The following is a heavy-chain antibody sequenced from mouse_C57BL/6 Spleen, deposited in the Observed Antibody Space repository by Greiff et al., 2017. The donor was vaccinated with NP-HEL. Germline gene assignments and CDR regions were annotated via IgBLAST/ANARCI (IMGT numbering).Heavy chain of an antibody. D-gene: IGHD3-2*02. J-gene: IGHJ4*01. Sequence: QVQLQQSGAELVKPGASVKISCKASGYAFSSYWMNWVKQRPGKGLEWIVQIYPGDGDTNYNGKFKGKATLTADKSSSTAYMQLSSLTSEDSAVYFCARGGSSGHGDYWGQGTSVTVSS. CDR2: IYPGDGDT. V-gene: IGHV1-80*01. CDR3: ARGGSSGHGDY. CDR1: GYAFSSYW.